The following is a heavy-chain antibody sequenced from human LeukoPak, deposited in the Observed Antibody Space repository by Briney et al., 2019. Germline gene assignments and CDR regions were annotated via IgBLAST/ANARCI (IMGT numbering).Heavy chain of an antibody. CDR2: INPSGGST. D-gene: IGHD1-26*01. J-gene: IGHJ6*02. CDR3: AREWVSGYYYGMDV. Sequence: GASVKVSCKVSGYTLTSYYMHWVRQAPGQGLEWMGIINPSGGSTSSAQKFQGRVTMTRDTSTSTVYMELSSLRSEDTAVYYCAREWVSGYYYGMDVWGQGTTVTASS. V-gene: IGHV1-46*01. CDR1: GYTLTSYY.